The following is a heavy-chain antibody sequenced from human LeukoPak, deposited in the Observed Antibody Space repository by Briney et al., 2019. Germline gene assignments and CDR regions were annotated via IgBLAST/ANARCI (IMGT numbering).Heavy chain of an antibody. D-gene: IGHD3-3*01. CDR3: ARAWGPHYDFWSGTNGTYYYYYMDV. Sequence: GGSLRLSCAASGFTFSSYWMSWVRQAPGKGLEWVANIKQDGSEKYYVDSVKGRFTISRDNAKNSLYLQMNSLRAEDTAVYYCARAWGPHYDFWSGTNGTYYYYYMDVWGKGTTVTVSS. CDR1: GFTFSSYW. V-gene: IGHV3-7*01. CDR2: IKQDGSEK. J-gene: IGHJ6*03.